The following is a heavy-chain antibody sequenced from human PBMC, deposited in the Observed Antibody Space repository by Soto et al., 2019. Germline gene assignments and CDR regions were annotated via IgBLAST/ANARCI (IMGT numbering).Heavy chain of an antibody. CDR1: GGSISSGGYY. CDR2: IYYGGST. V-gene: IGHV4-39*01. J-gene: IGHJ4*02. CDR3: ARIYDRSGSFDY. D-gene: IGHD3-22*01. Sequence: QLQLQESGPGLVKPSETLSLTCTVSGGSISSGGYYWGWIRQPPGKGLEWIGNIYYGGSTYYHPSLKSRVTISVDTSKNQFSLKLSSVTAADTAVYYCARIYDRSGSFDYWGQGTLVTVSS.